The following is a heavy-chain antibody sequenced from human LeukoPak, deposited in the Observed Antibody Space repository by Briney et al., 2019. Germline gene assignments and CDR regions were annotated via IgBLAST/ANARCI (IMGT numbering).Heavy chain of an antibody. Sequence: KPSETLSLTCTVSGGSIISNHFWGWIRQPPGKGLEWIGSIYYSGSTYYNPSLKSRVTISVDTSKNQFSLKLSSVTAADTAVYYCARGEATMVRGVIYYYYGMDVWGQGTTVTVSS. V-gene: IGHV4-39*01. CDR2: IYYSGST. CDR1: GGSIISNHF. D-gene: IGHD3-10*01. J-gene: IGHJ6*02. CDR3: ARGEATMVRGVIYYYYGMDV.